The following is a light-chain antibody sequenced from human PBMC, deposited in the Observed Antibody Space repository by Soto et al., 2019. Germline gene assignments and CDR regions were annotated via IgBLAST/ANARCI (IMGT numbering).Light chain of an antibody. Sequence: QSALTQPRSVSGSPGQSVTISCTGTNSDVGGYDRVSWFQQHPGKVPKLIIFDVNKRPSGVPDRFSGYRSANTASLTISGLQAEDEADYYCCAYAGSYTYVFGVGTKVTVL. CDR1: NSDVGGYDR. V-gene: IGLV2-11*01. CDR3: CAYAGSYTYV. J-gene: IGLJ1*01. CDR2: DVN.